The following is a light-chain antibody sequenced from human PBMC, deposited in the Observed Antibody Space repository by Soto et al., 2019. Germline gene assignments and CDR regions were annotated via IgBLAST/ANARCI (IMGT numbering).Light chain of an antibody. V-gene: IGLV2-14*01. CDR2: EVN. CDR1: SSDICAYDY. CDR3: QSYDSTLSARYV. Sequence: QSVLTQPASLSGSPGQSITSSCTGTSSDICAYDYVSWVQQHPGKAPKLMISEVNNRPSGVSNRFSGAKSGNTAYLTISGLQVEDAGDYYCQSYDSTLSARYVFGTGTKVTVL. J-gene: IGLJ1*01.